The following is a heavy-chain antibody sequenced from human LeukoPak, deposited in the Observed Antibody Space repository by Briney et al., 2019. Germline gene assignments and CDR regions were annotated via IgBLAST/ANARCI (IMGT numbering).Heavy chain of an antibody. J-gene: IGHJ4*02. V-gene: IGHV3-23*01. Sequence: KSGGSLRLSCAASGFTFSNYTMTWVRQAPGRGLEWVSAIGDSGARLYYADSVKGRFTISRDNSKNTLYLHMNSLRAEDTALYYCTKVRLPSLHWLSDFDSWGQGTLVTVSS. CDR3: TKVRLPSLHWLSDFDS. D-gene: IGHD3-9*01. CDR1: GFTFSNYT. CDR2: IGDSGARL.